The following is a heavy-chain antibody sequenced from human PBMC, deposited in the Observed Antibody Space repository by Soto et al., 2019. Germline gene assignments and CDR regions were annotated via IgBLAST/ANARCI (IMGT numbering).Heavy chain of an antibody. CDR3: ARNLYNTGSFDH. CDR2: MTPISGDT. Sequence: QVQLVQSGAEVKKPGASVKVSCKASGYTFTNYDINWVRQATGQGLEWVGWMTPISGDTGYALNFQGRVTMTRDTPRSTAYLELSSLTSGDTAVYYCARNLYNTGSFDHWGQGTLVTVSS. J-gene: IGHJ4*02. D-gene: IGHD3-10*01. CDR1: GYTFTNYD. V-gene: IGHV1-8*02.